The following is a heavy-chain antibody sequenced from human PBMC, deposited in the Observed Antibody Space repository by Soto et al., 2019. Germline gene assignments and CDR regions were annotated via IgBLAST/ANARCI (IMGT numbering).Heavy chain of an antibody. Sequence: QVQLVESGGGVVQPGRSLRLSCAASGFTFSSYGMHWVRQAPGKGLEWVAVISYDGSNKYYADSVKGRFTISRDNSKNTLYLQMNSLRAEDTAVYYCAKDSSGYYYYYYGMDVWGQGTTVTVS. J-gene: IGHJ6*02. CDR2: ISYDGSNK. CDR3: AKDSSGYYYYYYGMDV. CDR1: GFTFSSYG. V-gene: IGHV3-30*18. D-gene: IGHD3-22*01.